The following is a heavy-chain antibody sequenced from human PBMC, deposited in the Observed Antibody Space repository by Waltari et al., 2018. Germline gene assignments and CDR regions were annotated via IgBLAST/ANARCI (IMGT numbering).Heavy chain of an antibody. V-gene: IGHV4-38-2*01. CDR1: GYSISSGYY. J-gene: IGHJ4*02. Sequence: QVQLQESGPGLVKPSETLSLTCAVSGYSISSGYYWGWIRQPPGKGLEWIGSIYHSGSTYYNPSLKSRVTISVDTSKNQFSLKLSSVTAADTAVYYCARHVLRDPGYWGQGTLVTVSS. D-gene: IGHD5-12*01. CDR2: IYHSGST. CDR3: ARHVLRDPGY.